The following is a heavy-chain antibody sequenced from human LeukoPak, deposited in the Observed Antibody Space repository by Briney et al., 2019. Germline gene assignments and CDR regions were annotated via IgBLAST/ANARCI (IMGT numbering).Heavy chain of an antibody. Sequence: VGSLRLSCAASGFTFTTFWMSWVRQAPGRGLEWVANIKQDGSERYYVDSVKGRFTISRDNAKNSLYLQMNSLRAEDTGVYYCAGSGWQVYLDYWGQGALVTVSS. CDR2: IKQDGSER. D-gene: IGHD6-19*01. V-gene: IGHV3-7*01. CDR3: AGSGWQVYLDY. J-gene: IGHJ4*02. CDR1: GFTFTTFW.